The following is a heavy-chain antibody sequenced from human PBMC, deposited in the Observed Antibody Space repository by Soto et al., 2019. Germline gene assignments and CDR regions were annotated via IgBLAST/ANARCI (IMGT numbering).Heavy chain of an antibody. Sequence: GASVKVSGKASGYTFTSYDINWVRQATGQGXEWMGWMNPNSGNTGYAQKFQGRVTMTRNTSISTAYMELSSLRSEDTAVYYCARNTLRRIQLWPTMYYYYGMDVWGQGTTVTVSS. CDR2: MNPNSGNT. V-gene: IGHV1-8*01. CDR1: GYTFTSYD. D-gene: IGHD5-18*01. CDR3: ARNTLRRIQLWPTMYYYYGMDV. J-gene: IGHJ6*02.